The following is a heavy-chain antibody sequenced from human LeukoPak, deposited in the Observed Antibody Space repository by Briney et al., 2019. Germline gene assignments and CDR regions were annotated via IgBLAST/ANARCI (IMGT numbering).Heavy chain of an antibody. CDR1: GGSISSSSYY. J-gene: IGHJ4*02. Sequence: SETLSLTCTVSGGSISSSSYYWGWIRQPPGKGLEWIGSIYYSGSTYYNPSLKSRVTISVDTSKNQFSLNLSSVTAADTAVYYCARRYCDLSGHYQICYFVPWGEGTLVTLCS. CDR3: ARRYCDLSGHYQICYFVP. CDR2: IYYSGST. V-gene: IGHV4-39*01. D-gene: IGHD3-22*01.